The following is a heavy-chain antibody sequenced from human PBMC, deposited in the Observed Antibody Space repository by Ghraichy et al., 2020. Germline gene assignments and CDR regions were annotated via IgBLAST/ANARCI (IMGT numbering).Heavy chain of an antibody. V-gene: IGHV3-23*01. CDR1: GCTFSSYA. J-gene: IGHJ4*02. CDR2: SSAKGGST. CDR3: PNGNTASRLNYFVY. Sequence: GGLRLSCAVSGCTFSSYAMDWVRQAPGKGLEWVSTSSAKGGSTYYADSVKGRFTISRDNSNSTLYLQMNSLIAEDTAIYYCPNGNTASRLNYFVYWGQGTLVTVS. D-gene: IGHD5-18*01.